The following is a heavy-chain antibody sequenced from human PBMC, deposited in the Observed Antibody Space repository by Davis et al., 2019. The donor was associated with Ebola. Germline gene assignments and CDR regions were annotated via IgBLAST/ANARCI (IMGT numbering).Heavy chain of an antibody. D-gene: IGHD2-15*01. Sequence: PSETLSLTCTVSGGSISSGGYYWSWIRQHPGKGLEWIGYIYYSGSTYYNPSLKSRVTISVDKSKNQFSLKLSSVTAADTAVYYCARVDVVHRGMDVWGQGTMVTVSS. CDR2: IYYSGST. CDR3: ARVDVVHRGMDV. J-gene: IGHJ6*02. CDR1: GGSISSGGYY. V-gene: IGHV4-31*03.